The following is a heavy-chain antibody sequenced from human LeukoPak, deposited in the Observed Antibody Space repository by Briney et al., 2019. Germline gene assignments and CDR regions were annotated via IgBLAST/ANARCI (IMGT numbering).Heavy chain of an antibody. J-gene: IGHJ4*02. Sequence: SETLSLTCTVSGGSISGYYWSWVRQPPGKGLEWIGCIYYSGSTNYNPSLKSRVTISVDTTKNHFSLKLSSVTAADTAVYFCARHLIAVAGPFDYWGQGTLVTVSS. CDR3: ARHLIAVAGPFDY. CDR2: IYYSGST. D-gene: IGHD6-19*01. V-gene: IGHV4-59*08. CDR1: GGSISGYY.